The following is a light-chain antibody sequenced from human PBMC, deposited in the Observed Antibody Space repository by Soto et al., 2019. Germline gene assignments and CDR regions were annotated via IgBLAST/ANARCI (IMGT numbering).Light chain of an antibody. CDR3: QQYDSLSIT. V-gene: IGKV1-5*01. CDR2: DVS. Sequence: DIQMTQSPSTLSASVGDRVTITCRASQSIGSWLAWYQQKPGKAPKLLIYDVSSLESGVPSRFSGSGSGTEFTLTISSLQPDDSATYYCQQYDSLSITFGQGTRLEIK. CDR1: QSIGSW. J-gene: IGKJ5*01.